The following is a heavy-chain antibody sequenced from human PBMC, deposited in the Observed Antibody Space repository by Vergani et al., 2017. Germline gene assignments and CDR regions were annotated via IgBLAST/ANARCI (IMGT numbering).Heavy chain of an antibody. CDR1: GFTFSDYY. CDR3: ARDNTMVRGEGMDV. D-gene: IGHD3-10*01. V-gene: IGHV3-11*01. CDR2: ISSSGGRT. Sequence: QVQLVESGGGLVKPGGSLRLSCAASGFTFSDYYMSWIRQAPGKGLEWVSYISSSGGRTYYADSVKGRFTISRDNSKNTLYLQMNSLRAEDTAVYYCARDNTMVRGEGMDVWGQGTTVTVSS. J-gene: IGHJ6*02.